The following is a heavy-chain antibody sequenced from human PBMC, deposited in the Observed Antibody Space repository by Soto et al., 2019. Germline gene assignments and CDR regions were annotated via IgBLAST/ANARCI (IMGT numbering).Heavy chain of an antibody. CDR2: INHSGST. V-gene: IGHV4-34*01. Sequence: PSETLSLTCAVYGGSFSGYYWSWIRQPPGKGLEWIGEINHSGSTSYNPSLKSRVTISVDTSKNQFSLKLSSVTAADTAVYYCARGRGIAEQPDFERWFDPWGQGTLVTVSS. J-gene: IGHJ5*02. CDR1: GGSFSGYY. D-gene: IGHD6-13*01. CDR3: ARGRGIAEQPDFERWFDP.